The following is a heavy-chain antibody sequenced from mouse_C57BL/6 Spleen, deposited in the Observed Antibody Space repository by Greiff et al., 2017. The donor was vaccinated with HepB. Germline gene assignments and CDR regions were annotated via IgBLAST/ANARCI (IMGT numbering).Heavy chain of an antibody. Sequence: DVMLVESGGGLVKPGGSLKLSCAASGFTFSDYGMHWVRQAPEKGLEWVAYISSGSSTIYYADTVKGRFTISRDNAKNTLFRQMTSLRSEDTAMYYCASPVADYYSMDYWGQGTSVTVSS. CDR1: GFTFSDYG. D-gene: IGHD1-1*01. CDR2: ISSGSSTI. CDR3: ASPVADYYSMDY. J-gene: IGHJ4*01. V-gene: IGHV5-17*01.